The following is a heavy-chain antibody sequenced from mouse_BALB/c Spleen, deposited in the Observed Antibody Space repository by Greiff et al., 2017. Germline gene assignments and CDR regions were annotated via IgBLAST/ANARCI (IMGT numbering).Heavy chain of an antibody. CDR1: GFTFSSFG. Sequence: EVQVVESGGGLVQPGGSRKLSCAASGFTFSSFGMHWVRQAPEKGLEWVAYISSGSSTIYYADTVKGRFTISRDNPKNTLFLQMTSLRSEDTAMYYCARGGFGNYGFAYWGQGTLVTVSA. CDR3: ARGGFGNYGFAY. J-gene: IGHJ3*01. CDR2: ISSGSSTI. D-gene: IGHD2-1*01. V-gene: IGHV5-17*02.